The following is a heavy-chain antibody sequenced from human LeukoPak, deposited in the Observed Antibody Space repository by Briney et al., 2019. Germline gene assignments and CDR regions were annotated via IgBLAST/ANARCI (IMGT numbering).Heavy chain of an antibody. Sequence: GESLKISCKVSGYIFTSYWIGWVRQMPGKGLEWMGIINPRDSDTKYSPSFQGQVTTSVDKSISTAYLQWSSLKASDTAMYYCARQSVDGRYTFDYWGQGTLVTVSS. J-gene: IGHJ4*02. CDR2: INPRDSDT. V-gene: IGHV5-51*01. CDR1: GYIFTSYW. D-gene: IGHD3-16*02. CDR3: ARQSVDGRYTFDY.